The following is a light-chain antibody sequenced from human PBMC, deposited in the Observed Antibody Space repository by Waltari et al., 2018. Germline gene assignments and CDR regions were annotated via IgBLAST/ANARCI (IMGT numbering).Light chain of an antibody. Sequence: QSALTQPASVFGSPGQSIAISCTGSSSDVGAFCYVPWYQQRPGKAPKLIIYDVNKRPSAVSHRFSGSKSGSTASLTISGLQPENEADYYCCSFTSGSSLRFGGGTKLTVL. J-gene: IGLJ2*01. CDR1: SSDVGAFCY. CDR3: CSFTSGSSLR. V-gene: IGLV2-14*03. CDR2: DVN.